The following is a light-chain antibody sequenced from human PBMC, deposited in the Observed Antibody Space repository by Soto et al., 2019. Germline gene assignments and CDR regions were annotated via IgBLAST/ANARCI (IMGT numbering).Light chain of an antibody. J-gene: IGKJ1*01. CDR3: LQHDTYPWT. CDR1: QSISSSY. Sequence: EIVLTQSPGTLSLSPGERATLSCRASQSISSSYLAWYQQKPGQAPRLLIYGASSRATGIPDRFRGGGSGTDFTLTISSLQPEDFATYYCLQHDTYPWTFGQGTKVDIK. V-gene: IGKV3-20*01. CDR2: GAS.